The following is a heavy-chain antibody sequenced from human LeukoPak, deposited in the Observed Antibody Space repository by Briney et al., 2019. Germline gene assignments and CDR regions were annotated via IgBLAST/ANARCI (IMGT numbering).Heavy chain of an antibody. V-gene: IGHV3-23*01. CDR2: ISGSGGST. D-gene: IGHD6-13*01. J-gene: IGHJ4*02. CDR1: GFTFSSYA. CDR3: ANRHSSSWCFDY. Sequence: GGSLRLSCAASGFTFSSYAMSWVRQAPGKGLEWVSAISGSGGSTYYADSVKGRFTISRDNSKNTLHLQMNSLRAEDTAVYYCANRHSSSWCFDYWGQGTLVTVSS.